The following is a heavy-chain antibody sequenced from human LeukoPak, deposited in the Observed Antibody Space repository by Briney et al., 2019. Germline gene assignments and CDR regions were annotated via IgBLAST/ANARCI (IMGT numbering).Heavy chain of an antibody. Sequence: ASVKVSCKASGYTFTSYGISWVRQAPGQGLEWMGWISAYDGTTNYAQNFQGRVTMSTDTSTTTAYMELRGLRSDDTAVYYCARGDDILTGYFRGFDYWGQGTLVTVSS. D-gene: IGHD3-9*01. CDR3: ARGDDILTGYFRGFDY. CDR1: GYTFTSYG. J-gene: IGHJ4*02. CDR2: ISAYDGTT. V-gene: IGHV1-18*01.